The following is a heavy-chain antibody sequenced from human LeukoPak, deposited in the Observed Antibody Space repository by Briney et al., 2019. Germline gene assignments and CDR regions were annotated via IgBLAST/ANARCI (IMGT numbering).Heavy chain of an antibody. V-gene: IGHV4-34*01. CDR1: GGSFSGYY. J-gene: IGHJ3*02. CDR2: INHSGST. CDR3: ASPPQAYYYGSGSSSDAFDI. Sequence: SETLSLTCAVYGGSFSGYYWSWIRQPPGKGLEWIGEINHSGSTNHNPSLKSRVTISVDTSKNQFTLKLSSVTAADTAVYYCASPPQAYYYGSGSSSDAFDIWGQGTMVTVSS. D-gene: IGHD3-10*01.